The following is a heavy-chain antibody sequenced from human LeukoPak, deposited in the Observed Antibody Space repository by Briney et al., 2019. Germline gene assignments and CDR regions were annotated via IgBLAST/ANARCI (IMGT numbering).Heavy chain of an antibody. CDR3: ARVWGSRHDAFDI. CDR2: IYYSGST. V-gene: IGHV4-31*03. CDR1: GGSISSGTYY. J-gene: IGHJ3*02. Sequence: SETLSLTCTVSGGSISSGTYYWSWIRQHPGKGLEWIGYIYYSGSTYYNPSLKSRVTISVDTSKTQFSLNLSSVTAADTAVYYCARVWGSRHDAFDIWGQGTMVTVSS. D-gene: IGHD3-10*01.